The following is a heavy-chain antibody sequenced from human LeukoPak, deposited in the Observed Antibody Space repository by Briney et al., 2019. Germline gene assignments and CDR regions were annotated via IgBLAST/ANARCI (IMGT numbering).Heavy chain of an antibody. CDR3: ARMGRGYCSSTSCYPYLDY. D-gene: IGHD2-2*01. CDR1: GGSISSYY. J-gene: IGHJ4*02. V-gene: IGHV4-4*07. CDR2: IYTSGST. Sequence: SETLSLTCTVSGGSISSYYWSWIRQPAGKGLEWIGRIYTSGSTNYNPSLKSRVTMSVDTSKNQFSLKLSSVTAADTAVYYCARMGRGYCSSTSCYPYLDYWGQGTLVTVSS.